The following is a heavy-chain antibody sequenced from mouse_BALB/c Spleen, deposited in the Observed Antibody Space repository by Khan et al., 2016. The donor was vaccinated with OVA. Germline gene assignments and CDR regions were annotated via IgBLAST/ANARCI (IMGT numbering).Heavy chain of an antibody. J-gene: IGHJ2*01. CDR3: ARVYGGDFDY. Sequence: EVQLQESGPGLVKPSQSLSLTCTVTGYSITTDYAWNWIRQFPGNKLEWMGYISYSGNTKYNPSLKSRISITRDTSKNQFFLQLKSVTTGDTARYYGARVYGGDFDYWGQGTTLTVSS. V-gene: IGHV3-2*02. CDR2: ISYSGNT. D-gene: IGHD1-1*01. CDR1: GYSITTDYA.